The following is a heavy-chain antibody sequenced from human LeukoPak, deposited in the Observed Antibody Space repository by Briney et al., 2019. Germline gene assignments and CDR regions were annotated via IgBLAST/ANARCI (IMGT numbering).Heavy chain of an antibody. D-gene: IGHD2-2*01. CDR3: VTDIVVVPAAIGPPDAFDI. J-gene: IGHJ3*02. CDR2: ISSNGGST. CDR1: GFTFSSYA. V-gene: IGHV3-64D*06. Sequence: GGSPRLSCSASGFTFSSYAMHWVRQAPGKGLEYVSAISSNGGSTYYADSVKGRFTISRDNSKNTLYLQMSSLRAEDTAVYYCVTDIVVVPAAIGPPDAFDIWGQGTMVTVSS.